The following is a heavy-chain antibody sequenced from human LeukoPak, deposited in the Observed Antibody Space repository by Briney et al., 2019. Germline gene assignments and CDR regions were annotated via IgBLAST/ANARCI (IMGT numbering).Heavy chain of an antibody. J-gene: IGHJ6*02. CDR3: ARLRSGSTPPPPHYYYGLDV. D-gene: IGHD1-26*01. V-gene: IGHV4-59*01. Sequence: PSETLSLTCTVSGGSINDFYWTWIRQPPGKGLEWIGYIFYSGSAKSNPSLESRVTISVDTSKNQFSLKLSSVTAADTAAYYCARLRSGSTPPPPHYYYGLDVWGQGTTVIVSS. CDR2: IFYSGSA. CDR1: GGSINDFY.